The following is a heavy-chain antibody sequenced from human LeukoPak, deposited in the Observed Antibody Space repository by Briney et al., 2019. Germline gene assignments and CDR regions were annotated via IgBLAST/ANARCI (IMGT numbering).Heavy chain of an antibody. CDR1: GGSISSSSYY. CDR2: IYYSGST. D-gene: IGHD3-3*01. J-gene: IGHJ4*02. CDR3: ARPGYDFWSGYYPVYYFDY. V-gene: IGHV4-39*01. Sequence: SETLSLTCTVSGGSISSSSYYWGWIRQPPGKGLEWIGSIYYSGSTYYNPSLKSRVTISVDTSKNQFSLKLSSVTAADTAVYYCARPGYDFWSGYYPVYYFDYWGQGTLVTVSS.